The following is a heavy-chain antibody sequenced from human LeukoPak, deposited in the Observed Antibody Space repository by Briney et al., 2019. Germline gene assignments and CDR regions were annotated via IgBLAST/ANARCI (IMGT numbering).Heavy chain of an antibody. CDR2: ISGSGGST. CDR3: AKSSGSYYYYDGMDV. V-gene: IGHV3-23*01. CDR1: GFTFDDYG. D-gene: IGHD1-26*01. J-gene: IGHJ6*02. Sequence: GGSLRLSCAASGFTFDDYGMSWVRQAPGKGLEWVSGISGSGGSTYYADSVKGRFTISRDNSKNTLYLQMNSLRAEDTAVYYCAKSSGSYYYYDGMDVWGLGTTVTVSS.